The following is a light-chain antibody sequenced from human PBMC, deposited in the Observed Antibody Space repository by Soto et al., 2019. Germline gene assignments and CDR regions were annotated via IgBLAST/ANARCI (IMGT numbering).Light chain of an antibody. J-gene: IGKJ2*01. CDR1: QDIRNF. Sequence: DIQMTQSPPSLSASVGDRVTITCRASQDIRNFVAWYQQKPGKAPKLLIYAASTLQSGVPSRFSGSGSGTDFTLTINSLQPEDVAAYSCQQSFSFPVTFGQGTKLEIK. CDR2: AAS. V-gene: IGKV1-27*01. CDR3: QQSFSFPVT.